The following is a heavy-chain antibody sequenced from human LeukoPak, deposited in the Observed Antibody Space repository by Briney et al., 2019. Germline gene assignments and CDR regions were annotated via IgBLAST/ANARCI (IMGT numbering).Heavy chain of an antibody. D-gene: IGHD6-19*01. V-gene: IGHV3-48*01. CDR1: GYSISSGYY. CDR2: ISSSGSTI. Sequence: ETLSLTCTVSGYSISSGYYWGWVRQAPGKGLEWVSYISSSGSTIYYADSVKGRFTISRDISKNTLYLQMGSLRPEDMAVYYCARVDSGSACASWGQGILVTASS. J-gene: IGHJ1*01. CDR3: ARVDSGSACAS.